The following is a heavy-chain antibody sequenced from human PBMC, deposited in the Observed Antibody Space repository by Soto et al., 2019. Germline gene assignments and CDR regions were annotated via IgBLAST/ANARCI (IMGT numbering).Heavy chain of an antibody. CDR1: GYTFTSYA. CDR3: AREGLLAAGTREFDS. D-gene: IGHD6-13*01. J-gene: IGHJ4*02. CDR2: INAGNGNT. Sequence: ASVKVSCKASGYTFTSYAMHWVRQAPGQRLEWMGWINAGNGNTKYSQKFQGRVTITRDTSASTAYMELRSLRSDDTAVYYCAREGLLAAGTREFDSWGQGTLVTVSS. V-gene: IGHV1-3*01.